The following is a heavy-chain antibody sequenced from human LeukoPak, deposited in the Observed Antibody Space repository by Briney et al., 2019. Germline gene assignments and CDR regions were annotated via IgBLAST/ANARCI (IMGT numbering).Heavy chain of an antibody. V-gene: IGHV3-7*04. CDR1: GFTFSSYW. D-gene: IGHD1-7*01. CDR2: IKQDGSEK. Sequence: GGSLRLSCAASGFTFSSYWMSWVRQAPGRGLEWVANIKQDGSEKYYVDSVKGRFTISRDNAKNSLYLQMNSLRAEDTAVYYCARGGTTLYYYGMDVWGQGTTVTVSS. J-gene: IGHJ6*02. CDR3: ARGGTTLYYYGMDV.